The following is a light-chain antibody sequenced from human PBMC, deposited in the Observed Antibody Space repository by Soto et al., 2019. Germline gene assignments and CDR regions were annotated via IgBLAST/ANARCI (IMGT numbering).Light chain of an antibody. CDR2: EVT. CDR3: TSYTRSATPYI. Sequence: QSVLTQPASVSGSPGQSITISCTGTSGDVGGHNYVSWYQQHPGRAPKLMIYEVTNRPSGVSNRFSGSKSGNTASLTISGLQAEDEADYYCTSYTRSATPYIYGSVTKRTVL. V-gene: IGLV2-14*01. CDR1: SGDVGGHNY. J-gene: IGLJ1*01.